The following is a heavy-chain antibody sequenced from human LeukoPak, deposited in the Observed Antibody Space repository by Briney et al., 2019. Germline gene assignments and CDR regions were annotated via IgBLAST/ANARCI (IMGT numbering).Heavy chain of an antibody. V-gene: IGHV3-30*18. Sequence: PGGSLRLSCAASGFRFSSYGMHWVRQAPGKGLEWVALIAYDGSNKYYGDSVKGRFTTSRDNSKNTLYLQMSSLRVEDTAVYHCAKEETAVAGTFPLDYWGQGTLVTVSS. CDR2: IAYDGSNK. CDR1: GFRFSSYG. CDR3: AKEETAVAGTFPLDY. J-gene: IGHJ4*02. D-gene: IGHD6-19*01.